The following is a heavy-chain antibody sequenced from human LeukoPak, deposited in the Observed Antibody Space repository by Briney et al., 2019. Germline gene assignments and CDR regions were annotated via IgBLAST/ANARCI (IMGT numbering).Heavy chain of an antibody. D-gene: IGHD6-19*01. V-gene: IGHV5-51*01. J-gene: IGHJ4*02. CDR2: IYPGDSDT. CDR1: GYSFTSYW. Sequence: GASLKISCKGSGYSFTSYWIGWVRQMPGKGLEWMGIIYPGDSDTRYSPSFQGQVTISADESINTAYLQWSSLKASDTAIYYCARPGIALAGLSFDYWGQGTLVTVSS. CDR3: ARPGIALAGLSFDY.